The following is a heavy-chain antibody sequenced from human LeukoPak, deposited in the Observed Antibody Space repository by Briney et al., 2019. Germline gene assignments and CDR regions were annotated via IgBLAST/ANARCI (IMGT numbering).Heavy chain of an antibody. J-gene: IGHJ4*02. CDR3: ARKSGTYRYYFDY. V-gene: IGHV4-59*01. Sequence: NPSETLSLTCTVSGGSISSYYWSWIRQPPGKGLEWVGYIYYSGSTNYNPSLKSRVTISVDTAKNQFSLKLSSVTAADTAVYYCARKSGTYRYYFDYWGQGALVTVSS. CDR1: GGSISSYY. CDR2: IYYSGST. D-gene: IGHD4-11*01.